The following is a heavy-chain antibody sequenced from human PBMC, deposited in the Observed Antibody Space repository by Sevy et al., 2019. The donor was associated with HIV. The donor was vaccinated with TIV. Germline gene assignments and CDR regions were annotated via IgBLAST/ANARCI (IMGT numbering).Heavy chain of an antibody. CDR1: GFSFSTYM. Sequence: GGSLRLSCTASGFSFSTYMMNWVRQAPGKGLEWVASISYSSNYIYYADSLKGRFTISRDNAKNSLFVQMHSLRAEDTAVYYCAREGGYTDQGMDVWGQGTTVTVSS. V-gene: IGHV3-21*01. J-gene: IGHJ6*02. D-gene: IGHD5-12*01. CDR3: AREGGYTDQGMDV. CDR2: ISYSSNYI.